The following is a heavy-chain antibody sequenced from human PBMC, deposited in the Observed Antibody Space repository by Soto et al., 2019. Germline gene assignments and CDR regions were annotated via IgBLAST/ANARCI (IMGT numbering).Heavy chain of an antibody. CDR1: GFTFSSYA. J-gene: IGHJ4*02. V-gene: IGHV3-23*01. D-gene: IGHD3-3*01. CDR2: ISCSGGST. Sequence: SLRLSCAASGFTFSSYAMSWVRQAPGKGLEWVSAISCSGGSTYYAGSVNGRFTISRDNSTNTLYLQMNSLRAEDTAVYYCAKPGIGYYDFWSGPDYWGQGTLVTVSS. CDR3: AKPGIGYYDFWSGPDY.